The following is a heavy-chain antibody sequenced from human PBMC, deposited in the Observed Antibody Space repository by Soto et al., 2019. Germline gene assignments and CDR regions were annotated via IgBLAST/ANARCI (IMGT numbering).Heavy chain of an antibody. CDR1: GFTFGSYS. CDR2: IGGSSGHI. J-gene: IGHJ4*02. Sequence: EVLLVEYGGGLVKPGGSLRLSCAASGFTFGSYSMVWVRQAPEKGLEWVSSIGGSSGHIYYADSLKGRFTISRDNAKNSLYLQMNSLRVEDTAVYYCARTNGAYSNYFDYWGQGTLVTVSS. D-gene: IGHD2-8*01. CDR3: ARTNGAYSNYFDY. V-gene: IGHV3-21*02.